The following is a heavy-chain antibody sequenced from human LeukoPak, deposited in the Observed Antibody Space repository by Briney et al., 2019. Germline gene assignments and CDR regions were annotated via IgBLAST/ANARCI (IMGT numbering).Heavy chain of an antibody. CDR2: INWNGGST. V-gene: IGHV3-20*04. CDR1: GFTFDDYG. Sequence: GGSLRLSCAASGFTFDDYGMSWVRQAPGKGLEWVSGINWNGGSTGYADSVKGRFTISRDNAKNSLYLQMNSLRAKDTALYYCARDYDSSGYYYHDYWGQGTLVTVSS. J-gene: IGHJ4*02. CDR3: ARDYDSSGYYYHDY. D-gene: IGHD3-22*01.